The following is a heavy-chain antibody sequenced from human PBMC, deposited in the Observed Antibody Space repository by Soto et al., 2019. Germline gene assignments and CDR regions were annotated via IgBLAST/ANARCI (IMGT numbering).Heavy chain of an antibody. CDR3: ARQIGRGSWSLDH. CDR2: IYYTGRT. J-gene: IGHJ4*02. CDR1: GGSISSSDYW. V-gene: IGHV4-39*01. Sequence: QLQLQESGPGLVKPAETLSLTCTVSGGSISSSDYWWGWIRQPPGKGLEWIGSIYYTGRTYYNPSHKCRVIISVDTFKNQFSLRLSSVTAEDTAVYYCARQIGRGSWSLDHWGQGTLVTVSS. D-gene: IGHD6-13*01.